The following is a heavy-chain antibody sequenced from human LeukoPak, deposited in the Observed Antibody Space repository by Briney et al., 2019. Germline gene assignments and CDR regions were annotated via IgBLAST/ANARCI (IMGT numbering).Heavy chain of an antibody. Sequence: PGRSLRLSCAASGFTFSSYGMHWVRQAPGKGLQWVAFISSDGNNKYSADSVKGRFTISRDNSKNTLYLQMNSLRAEDTAVYYCAKDHITVLAGPVGGWGQGTLATVSA. D-gene: IGHD6-19*01. V-gene: IGHV3-30*18. CDR3: AKDHITVLAGPVGG. CDR1: GFTFSSYG. CDR2: ISSDGNNK. J-gene: IGHJ4*02.